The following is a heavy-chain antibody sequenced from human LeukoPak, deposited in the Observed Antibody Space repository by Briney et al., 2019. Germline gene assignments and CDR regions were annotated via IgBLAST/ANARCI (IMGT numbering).Heavy chain of an antibody. Sequence: SQTLSLTCTVSGGSISSGGYYWSWIRQPPGKGLEWIGYIYHSGSTYYNPSLKSRVTISVDRSKNQFSLKLSSVTAADTAVYYCARDYNPLFGGAIGYWGQGTLVTVSS. J-gene: IGHJ4*02. V-gene: IGHV4-30-2*01. CDR1: GGSISSGGYY. D-gene: IGHD3-16*01. CDR3: ARDYNPLFGGAIGY. CDR2: IYHSGST.